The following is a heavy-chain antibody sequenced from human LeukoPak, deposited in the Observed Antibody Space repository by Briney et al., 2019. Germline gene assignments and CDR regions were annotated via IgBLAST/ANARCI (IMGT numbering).Heavy chain of an antibody. J-gene: IGHJ4*02. D-gene: IGHD4-17*01. V-gene: IGHV1-2*02. CDR3: ARGHDYGDYYYFDY. CDR2: INPNSGGT. Sequence: GASVKVSCKASGYTFTGYYMHWVRQAPGQGLEWMGWINPNSGGTNYAQKFQGRVTMTRDTSISTAYMELSRLRSDDTAVYYCARGHDYGDYYYFDYWGQGTLVTVSS. CDR1: GYTFTGYY.